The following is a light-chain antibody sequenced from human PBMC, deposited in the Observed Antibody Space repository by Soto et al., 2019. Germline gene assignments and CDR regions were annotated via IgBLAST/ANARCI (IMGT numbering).Light chain of an antibody. Sequence: EIVLKQSPGTLSLSPGERATLSCRARQSVSTNYLAWYKQKPGQAPTLLVFAASRRAASIPDRFSGGGSGTDFTLTITRLGPEDVAVYFCQQYFTAPPRYTFGQVTKVDIK. CDR3: QQYFTAPPRYT. CDR1: QSVSTNY. J-gene: IGKJ2*01. V-gene: IGKV3-20*01. CDR2: AAS.